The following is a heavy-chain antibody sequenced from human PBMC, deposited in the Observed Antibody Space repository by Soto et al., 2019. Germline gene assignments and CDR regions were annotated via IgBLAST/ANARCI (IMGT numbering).Heavy chain of an antibody. D-gene: IGHD2-2*01. CDR2: IIHTGST. CDR1: GGSFSGYY. V-gene: IGHV4-34*12. Sequence: SETLSLTFAVYGGSFSGYYWSWIRQPPGKGLEWIGAIIHTGSTNYTPSLKSRVTISIDTSKKQFSLKLSSVTAADTAVYYCAPQVVPTATKKPWGQGTLVTVS. CDR3: APQVVPTATKKP. J-gene: IGHJ4*02.